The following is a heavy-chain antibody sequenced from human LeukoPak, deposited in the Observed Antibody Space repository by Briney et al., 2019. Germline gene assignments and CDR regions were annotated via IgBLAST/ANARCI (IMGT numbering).Heavy chain of an antibody. CDR1: GGSISSGGYS. CDR3: ARVYCSSTSCFGAFDI. CDR2: IYYSGST. D-gene: IGHD2-2*01. Sequence: SETLSLTCAVSGGSISSGGYSWSWIRQPPGKGLEWIGYIYYSGSTYYNPSLKSRVTISVDTSKNQFSLKLSSVTAADTAVYYCARVYCSSTSCFGAFDIWGQGTMVTVSS. J-gene: IGHJ3*02. V-gene: IGHV4-31*11.